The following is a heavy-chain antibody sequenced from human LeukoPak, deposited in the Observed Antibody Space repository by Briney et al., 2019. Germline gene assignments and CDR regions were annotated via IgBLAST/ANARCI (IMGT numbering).Heavy chain of an antibody. CDR2: INSDGSST. D-gene: IGHD4-17*01. J-gene: IGHJ4*02. Sequence: GGSLRLSCAASGFTFSSYWMHWVRQAPGKGLVWVSRINSDGSSTTYADSVKGRFTISRDNAKNTLYLQMNSLRAEDTAVYYYARARRGDYGSFDYWGQGTLVTVSS. CDR3: ARARRGDYGSFDY. V-gene: IGHV3-74*01. CDR1: GFTFSSYW.